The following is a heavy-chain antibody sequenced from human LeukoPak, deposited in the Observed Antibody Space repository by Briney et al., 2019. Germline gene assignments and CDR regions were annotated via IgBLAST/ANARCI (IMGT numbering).Heavy chain of an antibody. D-gene: IGHD6-19*01. Sequence: GGSLRLSCAASGFTFGNYAMGWVRQAPGKGLEWVSAIGANGGPKYYTDSVKGRFTISRDSSKNTLYLQMNSLRADDTAIYYCAKDTGYSTGWYAVDYWGQGTLVTVSS. V-gene: IGHV3-23*01. J-gene: IGHJ4*02. CDR3: AKDTGYSTGWYAVDY. CDR2: IGANGGPK. CDR1: GFTFGNYA.